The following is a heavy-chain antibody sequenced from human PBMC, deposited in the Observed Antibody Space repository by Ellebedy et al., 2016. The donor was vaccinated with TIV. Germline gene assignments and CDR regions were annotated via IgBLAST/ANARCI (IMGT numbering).Heavy chain of an antibody. J-gene: IGHJ5*01. Sequence: GESLKTSCAASGFTFSSYSMNWVRQAPGKGLEWVSSISSSSSYIYYADSVKGRFTISRDNAKNSLYLQMNSLRAEDTAVYYCARASRGSLDSWGQGTLVTVSS. V-gene: IGHV3-21*01. CDR1: GFTFSSYS. CDR2: ISSSSSYI. CDR3: ARASRGSLDS.